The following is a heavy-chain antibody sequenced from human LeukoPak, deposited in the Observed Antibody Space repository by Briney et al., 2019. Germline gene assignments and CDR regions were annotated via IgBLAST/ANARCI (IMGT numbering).Heavy chain of an antibody. CDR1: GYTFTNYG. J-gene: IGHJ4*02. V-gene: IGHV1-18*01. D-gene: IGHD5/OR15-5a*01. CDR3: ARGSVQGPHYFDY. Sequence: ASVSVSFTASGYTFTNYGISWVRQAPGQGLERMGWIRAYNGNTNYAQKLQGRVTMTTDTSTSTAYMELRSLRSDDTAVYYCARGSVQGPHYFDYWGQGTLVTVSS. CDR2: IRAYNGNT.